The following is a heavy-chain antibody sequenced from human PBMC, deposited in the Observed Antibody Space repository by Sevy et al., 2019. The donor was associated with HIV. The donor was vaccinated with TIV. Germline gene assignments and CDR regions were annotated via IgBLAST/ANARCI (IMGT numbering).Heavy chain of an antibody. CDR2: IRSKADGRTA. CDR3: TTVLGWEGTSDY. J-gene: IGHJ4*02. V-gene: IGHV3-15*07. Sequence: GGSLRLSCAASGFSLIKAWMNWVRQAPGKGLEWVGRIRSKADGRTADYAAPVKGRFIISRDDSENTLYLQMNSLRTEDTAIYYCTTVLGWEGTSDYWGQGTLVTVSS. D-gene: IGHD1-26*01. CDR1: GFSLIKAW.